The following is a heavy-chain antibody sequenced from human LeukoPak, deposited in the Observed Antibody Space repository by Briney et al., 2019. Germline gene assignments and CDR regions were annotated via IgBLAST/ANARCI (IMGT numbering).Heavy chain of an antibody. Sequence: ASVKVSCKASGGTFSRYAINWVRQAPGQGLEWMGGIIPIFGTANYAQKFQGRVTITADESTSTAYMELSSLRSEDAAVYYCARSRGSCYSCGDYWGQGTLVTVSS. J-gene: IGHJ4*02. CDR1: GGTFSRYA. CDR2: IIPIFGTA. CDR3: ARSRGSCYSCGDY. V-gene: IGHV1-69*13. D-gene: IGHD2-15*01.